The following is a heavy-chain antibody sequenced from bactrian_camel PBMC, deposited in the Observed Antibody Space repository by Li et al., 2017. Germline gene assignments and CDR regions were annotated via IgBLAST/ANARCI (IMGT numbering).Heavy chain of an antibody. CDR1: GSTHMRQFC. CDR2: VYTGGSNI. Sequence: HVQLVESGGGSVQAGGSLRLSCAASGSTHMRQFCMAWFRQAPGKEREGVAAVYTGGSNIYYADSVKGRFTISQDNAKNTVYLQMNSLKPEDTAMYYCAAGSLLWHRNWLRGDEYRYWGQGTQVTVS. CDR3: AAGSLLWHRNWLRGDEYRY. J-gene: IGHJ4*01. V-gene: IGHV3S1*01. D-gene: IGHD7*01.